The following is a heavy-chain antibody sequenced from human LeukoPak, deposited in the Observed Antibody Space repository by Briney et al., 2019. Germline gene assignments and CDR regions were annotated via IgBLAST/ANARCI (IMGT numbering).Heavy chain of an antibody. V-gene: IGHV3-23*01. J-gene: IGHJ6*02. CDR1: GFTSIAYA. D-gene: IGHD3-16*01. CDR3: ARNQQLGGHSYYYYGMDV. CDR2: IRSGGVTT. Sequence: GGSLRLSCVGSGFTSIAYALTWARQAPGKGLEWVSGIRSGGVTTYYADSVKGRFTISRDNSKNTLYLQMNSLRADDTAIYYCARNQQLGGHSYYYYGMDVWGQGTTVTVSS.